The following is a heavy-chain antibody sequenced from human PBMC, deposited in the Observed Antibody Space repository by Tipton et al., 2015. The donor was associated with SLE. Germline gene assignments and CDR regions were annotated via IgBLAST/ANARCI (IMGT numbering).Heavy chain of an antibody. CDR3: ARQNDCGSGSCPMGF. D-gene: IGHD3-10*01. Sequence: TLSLTCAVSGGSITSGGYYWYWIRQHPQKGLEWIGYIFYSGSTYYNPSLKSRVTISVNTSKNQFSLKLNSVTAADTAVYYCARQNDCGSGSCPMGFWGQGTLVTVSS. V-gene: IGHV4-31*11. CDR2: IFYSGST. J-gene: IGHJ4*02. CDR1: GGSITSGGYY.